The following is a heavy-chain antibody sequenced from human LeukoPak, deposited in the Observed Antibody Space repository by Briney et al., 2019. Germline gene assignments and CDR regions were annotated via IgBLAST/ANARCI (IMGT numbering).Heavy chain of an antibody. J-gene: IGHJ3*02. D-gene: IGHD2-15*01. CDR3: ARDLGYCIGGSCYSLRAFDI. CDR2: IYYSGST. CDR1: GGSISSYY. V-gene: IGHV4-59*01. Sequence: SETLSLTCSVSGGSISSYYWSWIRQPPGKGLEWIGYIYYSGSTNYNPSLKSRVTISVDTSKNQFSLKLSSVNAADTAVYYCARDLGYCIGGSCYSLRAFDIWGQGTMVTVSS.